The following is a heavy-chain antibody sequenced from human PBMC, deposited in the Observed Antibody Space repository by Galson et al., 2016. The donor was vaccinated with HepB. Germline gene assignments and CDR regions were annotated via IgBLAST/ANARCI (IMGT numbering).Heavy chain of an antibody. CDR1: GYTFTSYG. D-gene: IGHD4-17*01. CDR3: AAPYGDYGIDAFNM. V-gene: IGHV1-18*01. J-gene: IGHJ3*02. CDR2: ISAYNGNT. Sequence: SVKVSCKASGYTFTSYGISWVRQAPGQGLEWMGWISAYNGNTNYAQRFQGRVTMTRDTSISAAYMELSRLRSGDTAVYYCAAPYGDYGIDAFNMWGQGTMVTVSS.